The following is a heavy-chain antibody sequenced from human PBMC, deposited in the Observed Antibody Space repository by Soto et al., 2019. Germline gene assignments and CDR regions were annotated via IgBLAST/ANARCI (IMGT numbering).Heavy chain of an antibody. CDR3: AKGRRSSSSTDY. V-gene: IGHV3-23*01. CDR2: ITTSGGNT. Sequence: PGGSLRLSCAASEFTFSSYAMTWVRQAPGKGLEWVSAITTSGGNTYYADAVKGRFTISRDNSKNKLYLQMNSLRAEDTAVYYCAKGRRSSSSTDYWGQGTLVTVSS. J-gene: IGHJ4*02. D-gene: IGHD6-6*01. CDR1: EFTFSSYA.